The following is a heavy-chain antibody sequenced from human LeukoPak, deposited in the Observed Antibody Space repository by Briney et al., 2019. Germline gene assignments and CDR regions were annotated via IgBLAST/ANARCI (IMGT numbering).Heavy chain of an antibody. CDR2: ISYDGSNK. V-gene: IGHV3-30-3*01. Sequence: GGSLRLSCAASGFTSSSYAMHWVRQAPGKGLEWVAVISYDGSNKYYADSVKGRFPISRDNYKNTLYLQMNSLRAEDTAVYYCASGYSGYIYGDYWGQGTLVTVSS. CDR1: GFTSSSYA. J-gene: IGHJ4*02. D-gene: IGHD5-12*01. CDR3: ASGYSGYIYGDY.